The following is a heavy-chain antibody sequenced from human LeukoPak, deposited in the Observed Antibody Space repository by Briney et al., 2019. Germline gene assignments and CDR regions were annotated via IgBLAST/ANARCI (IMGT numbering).Heavy chain of an antibody. V-gene: IGHV3-49*03. D-gene: IGHD6-13*01. J-gene: IGHJ4*02. CDR2: IRSKAYGGTT. CDR1: GFTFGDYA. CDR3: TRELRWSSSWRPYDY. Sequence: GGSLRLSCTASGFTFGDYAMSWFRQAPGKGLEWVGFIRSKAYGGTTEYAASVKGRFTISRDDSKSIAYLQMNSLKTEDTAVYYCTRELRWSSSWRPYDYWGQGTLVTVSS.